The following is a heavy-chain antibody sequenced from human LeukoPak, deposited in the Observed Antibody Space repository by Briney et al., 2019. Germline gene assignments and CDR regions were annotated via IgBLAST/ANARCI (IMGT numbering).Heavy chain of an antibody. CDR2: ISSSSSTI. CDR3: ARPFNGYFDY. V-gene: IGHV3-48*04. J-gene: IGHJ4*02. Sequence: GGSLRLSCAASGFTFTSYSMNWVRQAPGKGLEWVSYISSSSSTIYYADSVKGRFTISRDNAKNSLYLQMNSLRAEDTPVYYCARPFNGYFDYWGQGTLVTVSS. D-gene: IGHD2-8*01. CDR1: GFTFTSYS.